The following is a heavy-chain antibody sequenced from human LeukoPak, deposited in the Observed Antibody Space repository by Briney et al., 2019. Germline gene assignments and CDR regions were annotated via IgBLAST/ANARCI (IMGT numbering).Heavy chain of an antibody. CDR1: EFTFTTYG. J-gene: IGHJ4*02. CDR2: IWYDGSNK. V-gene: IGHV3-33*01. D-gene: IGHD6-13*01. Sequence: PTGGSLRLSCAASEFTFTTYGMHWVRQAPGKGLEWVAVIWYDGSNKYYADSVKGRFTISGDNSKNTLYLQMNSLRAEDTAVYYCARALSGIAAAGVDYWGQGTLVTVSS. CDR3: ARALSGIAAAGVDY.